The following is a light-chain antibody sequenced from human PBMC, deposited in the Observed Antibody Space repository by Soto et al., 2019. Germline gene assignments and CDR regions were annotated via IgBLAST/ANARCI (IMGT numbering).Light chain of an antibody. V-gene: IGKV2-28*01. Sequence: DIVMTQSPLSLPVTPGEPASISCRSSQSLLHSNGYDCLDWYLQKPGQSPQLLIQLGSNRASGVPARFSGSGSGTDFTLKISRVEADDVGVYYCMQALQTPPTFGQGTKVEIK. CDR2: LGS. CDR3: MQALQTPPT. CDR1: QSLLHSNGYDC. J-gene: IGKJ1*01.